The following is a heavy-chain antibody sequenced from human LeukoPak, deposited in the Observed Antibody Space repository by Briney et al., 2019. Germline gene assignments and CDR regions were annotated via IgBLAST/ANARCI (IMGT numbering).Heavy chain of an antibody. V-gene: IGHV4-30-4*01. Sequence: SETLSLTCTVSGGSISSGDYYWSWIRQPPGKGLEWIGYIYYSGSTYYNPSLKSRVTISVDTSKNQFSLKLSSVTAADTAVYYCARVNGSGSYPIALDYWGQRTLVTVSS. CDR2: IYYSGST. J-gene: IGHJ4*02. CDR1: GGSISSGDYY. CDR3: ARVNGSGSYPIALDY. D-gene: IGHD3-10*01.